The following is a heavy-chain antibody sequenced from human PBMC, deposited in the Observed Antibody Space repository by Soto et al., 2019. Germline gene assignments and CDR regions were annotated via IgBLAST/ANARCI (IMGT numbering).Heavy chain of an antibody. CDR3: ATYRKDPRDYLPY. CDR1: GFTVTSNG. Sequence: PGGSLRLSCGVSGFTVTSNGVSWVRQAPGKGLEWVSAISPNGQGIWYADSVKGRFTISRDISRNTVFLQMDSLRAEDTAVYYCATYRKDPRDYLPYSGPGTLVTLSS. CDR2: ISPNGQGI. V-gene: IGHV3-23*01. J-gene: IGHJ4*02. D-gene: IGHD2-15*01.